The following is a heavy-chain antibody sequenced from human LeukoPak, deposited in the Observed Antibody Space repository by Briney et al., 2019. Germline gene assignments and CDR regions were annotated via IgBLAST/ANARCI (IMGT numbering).Heavy chain of an antibody. CDR1: GGSISSSSYY. V-gene: IGHV4-39*01. CDR3: ARVVQSTDSSGFYLPEYFQH. J-gene: IGHJ1*01. CDR2: IYYSGST. D-gene: IGHD3-22*01. Sequence: SETLSLTCTVSGGSISSSSYYWGWIRQPPGKGLEWIASIYYSGSTYYNPSLKSRVTISVDTSKNQFSLKLRSVTAADTAVYYCARVVQSTDSSGFYLPEYFQHWGQGTLVTVSS.